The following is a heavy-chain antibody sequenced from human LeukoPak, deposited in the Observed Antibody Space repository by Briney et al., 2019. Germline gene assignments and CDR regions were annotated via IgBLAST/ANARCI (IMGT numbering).Heavy chain of an antibody. CDR1: GYTLTSYY. CDR3: ARGVGAKGSSINWFGP. D-gene: IGHD1-26*01. V-gene: IGHV1-46*01. Sequence: GASVKVSCKASGYTLTSYYIHWVRQAPGQGLEWMGTINPSDGITKYTRKFQGRVTMTRDTSTSAVYMELSSLRSEDTAVYYCARGVGAKGSSINWFGPWGQGTLVTISS. CDR2: INPSDGIT. J-gene: IGHJ5*02.